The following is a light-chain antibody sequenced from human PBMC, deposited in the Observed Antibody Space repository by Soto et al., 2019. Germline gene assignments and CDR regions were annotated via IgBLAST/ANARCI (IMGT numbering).Light chain of an antibody. J-gene: IGKJ1*01. CDR3: QQYYSTPWT. Sequence: DIVMTQSPDSLAVSLGERATINCKSSQSVLYSSNNKNYLAWYQQKPGQPPKVLIYWASTRESGVPDRFSGSGSGIDFTLTIGSLQAEDVAVYYCQQYYSTPWTFGQGTKVEMK. V-gene: IGKV4-1*01. CDR2: WAS. CDR1: QSVLYSSNNKNY.